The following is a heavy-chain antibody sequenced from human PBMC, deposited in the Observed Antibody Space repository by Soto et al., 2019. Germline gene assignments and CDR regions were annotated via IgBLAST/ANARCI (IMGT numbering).Heavy chain of an antibody. CDR1: GYTFTSYA. CDR3: ARYQHCSGDSCNYYYIMDV. D-gene: IGHD2-15*01. V-gene: IGHV1-3*01. J-gene: IGHJ6*02. CDR2: INAGNGNT. Sequence: ASVKVSCKASGYTFTSYAMHWVRQAPGQRLEWMGWINAGNGNTKYSQKFQGRVTITRDTSASTAYMELSSLRSDDTAVYFCARYQHCSGDSCNYYYIMDVWGQGTTVTVSS.